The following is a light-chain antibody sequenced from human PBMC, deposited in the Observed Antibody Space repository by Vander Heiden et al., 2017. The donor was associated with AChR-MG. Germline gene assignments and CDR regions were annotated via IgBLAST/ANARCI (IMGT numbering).Light chain of an antibody. CDR3: QQYFVTPPTT. J-gene: IGKJ1*01. CDR1: QDISNS. Sequence: DIQMTQSPSSLSASVGDRVTITCRASQDISNSVAWYQQKPGKAPKLLVFAASRLDSGVPSRFSGSGSVTDYSLTISSLQPEDFATYYCQQYFVTPPTTFGHGTKVEIK. V-gene: IGKV1-NL1*01. CDR2: AAS.